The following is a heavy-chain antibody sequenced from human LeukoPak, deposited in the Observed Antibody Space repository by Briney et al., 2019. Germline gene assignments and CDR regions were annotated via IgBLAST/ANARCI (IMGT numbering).Heavy chain of an antibody. CDR3: AREKQSGGTPFDY. J-gene: IGHJ4*02. CDR1: GFTFSNYA. CDR2: VADDEKTI. D-gene: IGHD1-26*01. Sequence: GGSLRLSCAAYGFTFSNYAMHWVRQAPGKGLEWVAVVADDEKTILYADSLKGRFTVSRDNSKNTVYLQMKSLRDEDTAVYYCAREKQSGGTPFDYWGQGSLVTVSS. V-gene: IGHV3-30*04.